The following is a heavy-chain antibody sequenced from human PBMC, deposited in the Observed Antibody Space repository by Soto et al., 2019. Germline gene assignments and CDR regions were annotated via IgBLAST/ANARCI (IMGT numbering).Heavy chain of an antibody. CDR2: IIPILGIA. CDR3: ARDGGYDLHSYYYYGMDV. CDR1: GGNFSSYT. V-gene: IGHV1-69*08. D-gene: IGHD5-12*01. J-gene: IGHJ6*02. Sequence: QVQLVQAGAGVKKAGSSVKVSCHASGGNFSSYTISWGRQSPGQVVEWMGRIIPILGIANYAQKFQGRVTITADKSTSTDYMEQSSLRSQDTAVYYCARDGGYDLHSYYYYGMDVWGQGTTVTGSS.